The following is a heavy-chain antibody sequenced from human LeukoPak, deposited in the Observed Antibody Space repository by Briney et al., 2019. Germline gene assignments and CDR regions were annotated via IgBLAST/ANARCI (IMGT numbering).Heavy chain of an antibody. V-gene: IGHV4-34*01. Sequence: SETLSLTCAVYGGSFSGYYWSWIRQPPGKGLEWIGEINHSGSTNYNPSLKSRVTISVDTSKNQFSLKLSSVTAADTAVYYCARGSGYYDILTGYPRGGYYFDYWGQGTLVTVSS. CDR2: INHSGST. J-gene: IGHJ4*02. D-gene: IGHD3-9*01. CDR3: ARGSGYYDILTGYPRGGYYFDY. CDR1: GGSFSGYY.